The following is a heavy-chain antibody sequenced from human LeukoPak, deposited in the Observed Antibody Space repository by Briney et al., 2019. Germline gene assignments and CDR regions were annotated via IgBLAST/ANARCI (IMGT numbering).Heavy chain of an antibody. Sequence: ASVKVSCKASGYTFTGYYMHWVRQAPGQGLEWMGWINPNSGGTNYAQKFQGRVTMTRDTSISTAYMELSRLRSDDTAVYYCARVTFGEFYYYMDVWGKGTTVTVSS. CDR2: INPNSGGT. CDR1: GYTFTGYY. CDR3: ARVTFGEFYYYMDV. V-gene: IGHV1-2*02. J-gene: IGHJ6*03. D-gene: IGHD3-10*01.